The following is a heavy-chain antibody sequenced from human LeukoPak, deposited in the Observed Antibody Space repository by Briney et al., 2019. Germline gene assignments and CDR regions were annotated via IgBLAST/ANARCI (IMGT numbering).Heavy chain of an antibody. J-gene: IGHJ6*02. CDR3: AKAPAPYYYYYGMDV. V-gene: IGHV3-23*01. Sequence: PGGSLRLSCAASGFTFSSYVMNWVRQAPGKGLEWVSSISDNGVTRYYADSVKGRFTISRGNSDNTVYLQMNSLRAEDTAIYYCAKAPAPYYYYYGMDVWGQGTAVTVSS. CDR2: ISDNGVTR. CDR1: GFTFSSYV.